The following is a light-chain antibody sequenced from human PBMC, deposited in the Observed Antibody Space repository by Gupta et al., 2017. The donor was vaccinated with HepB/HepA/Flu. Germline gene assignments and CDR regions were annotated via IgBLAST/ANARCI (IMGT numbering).Light chain of an antibody. CDR2: RNN. J-gene: IGLJ1*01. CDR1: SSTIGHNT. Sequence: QSVLTQPPSASGTPGLRFTISCSGSSSTIGHNTVIWYQQLPGTSPKLLIYRNNQRPSVVPDRFSGSKSGTSASLAISGIQSDDEADYYCAAWDDSVNGYVFGTGTKVTVL. CDR3: AAWDDSVNGYV. V-gene: IGLV1-44*01.